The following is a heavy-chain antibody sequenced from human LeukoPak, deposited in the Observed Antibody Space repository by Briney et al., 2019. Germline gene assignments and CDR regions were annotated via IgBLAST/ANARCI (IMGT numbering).Heavy chain of an antibody. CDR2: IIPMYGRA. V-gene: IGHV1-69*13. J-gene: IGHJ4*02. D-gene: IGHD5-24*01. Sequence: ASVEVSCKASGGSFSRYDITWVRQAPGHGLEWMGGIIPMYGRANYAQKFQGRVTITADESTSTAYMELSSLRSQDTAVYYCARRDDSQLDYWGQGTLVAVSP. CDR1: GGSFSRYD. CDR3: ARRDDSQLDY.